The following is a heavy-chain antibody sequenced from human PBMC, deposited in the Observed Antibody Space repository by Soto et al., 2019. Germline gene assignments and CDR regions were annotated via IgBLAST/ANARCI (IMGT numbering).Heavy chain of an antibody. CDR3: VKKIMGYAANSDAMDV. CDR1: GFTFRNYG. D-gene: IGHD2-8*01. J-gene: IGHJ6*01. CDR2: ISYDGDNK. V-gene: IGHV3-30*19. Sequence: QVHLVESGGGMVQPGGSLRLSCTPSGFTFRNYGLHWVRQAPGKGLEWVALISYDGDNKYYTDSARGRFTVSRDNFKNTLFLQMDSLRPEDTAVYYWVKKIMGYAANSDAMDVW.